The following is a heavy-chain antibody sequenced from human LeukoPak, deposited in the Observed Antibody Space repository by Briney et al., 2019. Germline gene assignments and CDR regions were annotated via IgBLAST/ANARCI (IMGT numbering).Heavy chain of an antibody. D-gene: IGHD1-1*01. CDR2: INSDGSDT. CDR1: GFTFSSYW. V-gene: IGHV3-74*01. J-gene: IGHJ4*02. Sequence: PGGSLRLSCAASGFTFSSYWMHWVRQAPGEGLVWVSRINSDGSDTIYADSVKGRFTISRDNAKNTLYLQMNSLRVEDTAVYFCASAWSYWGQGALVTVSS. CDR3: ASAWSY.